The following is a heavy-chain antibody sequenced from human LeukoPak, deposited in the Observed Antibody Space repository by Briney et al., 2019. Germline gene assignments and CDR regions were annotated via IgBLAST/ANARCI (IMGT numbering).Heavy chain of an antibody. Sequence: AGGSLRLSCAGSGFTFSDHFMDWVRQAPGKGLEWLGHIRNKAKSHTTEYAASVKGRFTISRDDSKNSVYLQMNSLKTEDTAVYYCAREAYCISTSCYETDAFDIWGQGAMVTVS. J-gene: IGHJ3*02. CDR3: AREAYCISTSCYETDAFDI. V-gene: IGHV3-72*01. CDR2: IRNKAKSHTT. D-gene: IGHD2-2*01. CDR1: GFTFSDHF.